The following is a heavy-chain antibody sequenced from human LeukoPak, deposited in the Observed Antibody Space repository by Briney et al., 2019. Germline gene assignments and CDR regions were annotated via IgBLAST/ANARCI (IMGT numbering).Heavy chain of an antibody. J-gene: IGHJ4*02. Sequence: GGSLRLSCAASGFSVRSNYMSWVRQAPGKGLEWVSVIYSGDSTYYADSVKGRFTISRDNSKNTLYLQMSSLRAEDTAVYYCARQIPNINMVQGVPTYFDYWGQGTLVTVSS. CDR1: GFSVRSNY. D-gene: IGHD3-10*01. V-gene: IGHV3-66*04. CDR2: IYSGDST. CDR3: ARQIPNINMVQGVPTYFDY.